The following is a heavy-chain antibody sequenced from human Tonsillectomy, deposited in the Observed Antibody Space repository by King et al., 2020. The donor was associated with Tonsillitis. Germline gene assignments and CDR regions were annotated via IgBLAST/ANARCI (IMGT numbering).Heavy chain of an antibody. J-gene: IGHJ4*02. Sequence: VQLVESGGGVVQPGRSLRLSCAASGFTFSSYGMHWVRQAPGKGLEWVAVISYDGSNKYYADSVKGRFTISRDNSKNTLYLQMNSLRAEDTAVYYCAKDLQTGEDLFDYWGQGTLVTVSS. CDR2: ISYDGSNK. V-gene: IGHV3-30*18. CDR3: AKDLQTGEDLFDY. CDR1: GFTFSSYG. D-gene: IGHD1-1*01.